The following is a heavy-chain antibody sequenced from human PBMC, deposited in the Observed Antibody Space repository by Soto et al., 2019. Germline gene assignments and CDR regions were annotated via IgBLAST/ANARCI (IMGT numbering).Heavy chain of an antibody. CDR1: GGTFTSDA. CDR3: AKAIHGYNYRVDF. Sequence: QVQLVQSGAEVKQPGSSVRVACEVSGGTFTSDAISWVRQAPGQGLEWMGGIIPVFETPNYAQKFQGRVTIPADEPTDSTGTAYVELHRLTSDDTAVYYCAKAIHGYNYRVDFWGQGTTVTVS. CDR2: IIPVFETP. D-gene: IGHD5-12*01. V-gene: IGHV1-69*01. J-gene: IGHJ6*02.